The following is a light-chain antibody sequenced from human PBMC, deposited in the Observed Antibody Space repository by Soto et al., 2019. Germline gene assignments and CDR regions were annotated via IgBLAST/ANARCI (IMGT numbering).Light chain of an antibody. V-gene: IGKV3-15*01. CDR2: GAS. J-gene: IGKJ2*01. CDR3: QQYNMWPHT. Sequence: EIVMTQSPATVSVSPGERAALSCRASQTVNSNLAWYQQKPGQAPRLLIYGASTRATGVPARFSGSGSGTEFTLTISSLQSEDFAVYYCQQYNMWPHTFGQGTKLEIK. CDR1: QTVNSN.